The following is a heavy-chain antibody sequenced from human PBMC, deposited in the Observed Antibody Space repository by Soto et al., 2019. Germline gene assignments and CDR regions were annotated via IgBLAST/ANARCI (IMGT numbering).Heavy chain of an antibody. V-gene: IGHV4-59*01. CDR1: GGSIRSGY. D-gene: IGHD6-19*01. J-gene: IGHJ4*02. Sequence: PSETLSLTSTVSGGSIRSGYWSWIRQPPGKGLEWIGYFHDSGFTNYNTSLRRRVTISVDTSNNQLSLKLTSVTAADTAVYYCAKESIGGWVLHWGQGTLVTVSS. CDR3: AKESIGGWVLH. CDR2: FHDSGFT.